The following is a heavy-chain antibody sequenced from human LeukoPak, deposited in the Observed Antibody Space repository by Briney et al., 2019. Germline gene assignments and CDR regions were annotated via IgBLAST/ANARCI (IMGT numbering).Heavy chain of an antibody. CDR3: ASSYSGSHPIFDY. CDR2: IYTSGST. V-gene: IGHV4-4*07. D-gene: IGHD1-26*01. J-gene: IGHJ4*02. CDR1: GGSISSYS. Sequence: KPPETLSLTCTVSGGSISSYSWSWIRQPAGKGLEWIGRIYTSGSTNYNPSLKSRVTMSVDTSKNQFSLKLSSVTAADTAVHYCASSYSGSHPIFDYWGQGTLVTVSS.